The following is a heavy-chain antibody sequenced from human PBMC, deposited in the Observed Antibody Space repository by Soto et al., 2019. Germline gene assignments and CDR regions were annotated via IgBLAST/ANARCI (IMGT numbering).Heavy chain of an antibody. CDR2: IYPGDSDT. CDR1: GYXFTSYL. CDR3: ARRSYSSSWFLDV. J-gene: IGHJ6*02. Sequence: PXEXLKISCKSSGYXFTSYLLVWVRQMPGKGLEWMGIIYPGDSDTRYSPSFQGQVTTSADKSITTAYLQWRSLKASDTAMYYCARRSYSSSWFLDVWGQGTTVTVS. V-gene: IGHV5-51*01. D-gene: IGHD6-13*01.